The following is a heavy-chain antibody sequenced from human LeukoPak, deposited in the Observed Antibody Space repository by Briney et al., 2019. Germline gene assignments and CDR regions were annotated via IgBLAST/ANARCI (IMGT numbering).Heavy chain of an antibody. V-gene: IGHV4-34*01. Sequence: SETLSLTCAVYGGSFSGYYWSWIRQPPGKGLEWIGEINHSGSTNCNPSLKSRVTISVDTSKNQFSLKLSSVNAADTAVYYCARDILATSIAAPYYWGQGTLVTVSS. D-gene: IGHD6-13*01. CDR3: ARDILATSIAAPYY. CDR1: GGSFSGYY. CDR2: INHSGST. J-gene: IGHJ4*02.